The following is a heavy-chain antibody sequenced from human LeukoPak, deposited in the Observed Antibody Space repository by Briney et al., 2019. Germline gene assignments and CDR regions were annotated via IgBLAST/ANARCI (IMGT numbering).Heavy chain of an antibody. CDR2: IRYDGSNE. CDR3: AKELTVGTTSKNLDY. V-gene: IGHV3-30*02. D-gene: IGHD1-26*01. J-gene: IGHJ4*02. Sequence: GGSLRLSCAASGFTFSAYAMHWVRQAPGKGLEWVALIRYDGSNEYYADSVKGRFTISRDSSKSTLYLQMNSLGAEDTAVYYCAKELTVGTTSKNLDYWGQGTLVTVSS. CDR1: GFTFSAYA.